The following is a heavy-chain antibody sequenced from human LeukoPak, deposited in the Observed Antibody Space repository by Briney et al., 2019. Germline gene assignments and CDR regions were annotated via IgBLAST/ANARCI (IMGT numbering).Heavy chain of an antibody. Sequence: SETLSLTCTVSGGSISSHYWTWIRQPAGRGLEWIGRVYGSGATIYNPSLTSRVTVSVDTSKNQFSLKVTSVTAADTAVYYCATYGSSSHWFDPWGRGILVTVSS. V-gene: IGHV4-4*07. CDR2: VYGSGAT. J-gene: IGHJ5*02. CDR3: ATYGSSSHWFDP. D-gene: IGHD2-15*01. CDR1: GGSISSHY.